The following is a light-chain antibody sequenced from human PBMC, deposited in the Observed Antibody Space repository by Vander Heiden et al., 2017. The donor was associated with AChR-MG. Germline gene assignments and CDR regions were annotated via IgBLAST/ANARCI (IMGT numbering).Light chain of an antibody. CDR3: QSFDSTLEGV. V-gene: IGLV1-40*01. CDR2: AYN. CDR1: ICNIGAGYD. Sequence: QSVLTPPPSLSGAPVQRVTISCTGNICNIGAGYDVHWYQQLPGAAPKILIYAYNNRPSGVPDRFSGSKSGASASLTIDGLQAEDEADYYCQSFDSTLEGVFGGGTKLTVL. J-gene: IGLJ3*02.